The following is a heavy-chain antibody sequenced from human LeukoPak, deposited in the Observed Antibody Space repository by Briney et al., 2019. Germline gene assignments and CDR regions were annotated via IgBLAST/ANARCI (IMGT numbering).Heavy chain of an antibody. CDR2: ISYDGSNK. V-gene: IGHV3-30*18. Sequence: GGSLRLSCAASGFTFSSYAITWVRQAPGKGLEWVAVISYDGSNKYYADSVKGRFTISRDNSKNTLYLQMSSLRAEDTAVYYCANAYDFNYWGQGTLVTVSS. D-gene: IGHD5-12*01. CDR1: GFTFSSYA. CDR3: ANAYDFNY. J-gene: IGHJ4*02.